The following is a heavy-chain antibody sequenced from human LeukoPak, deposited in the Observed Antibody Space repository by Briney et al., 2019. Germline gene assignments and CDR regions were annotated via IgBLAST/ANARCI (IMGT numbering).Heavy chain of an antibody. J-gene: IGHJ6*02. Sequence: GGSLRLSCAASGFTFDDYAMHWVRQAPGKGLEWVSGISWNSGSIGYADSVKGRFTISRDNAKNSLYLQMNSLRAEDTALYYCARVNQNYGMDVWGQGTTVTVSS. CDR1: GFTFDDYA. CDR2: ISWNSGSI. V-gene: IGHV3-9*01. CDR3: ARVNQNYGMDV.